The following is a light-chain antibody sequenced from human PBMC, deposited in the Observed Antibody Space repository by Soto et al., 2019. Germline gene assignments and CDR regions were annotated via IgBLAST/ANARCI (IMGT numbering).Light chain of an antibody. J-gene: IGKJ4*01. CDR1: QSVSSN. Sequence: EIVMTQSPATLSVSPGERATLSCRASQSVSSNLAWYQQKPGQAPRLLIYGASTRATGIPARFSGSGSGTEFTFTICSLQSEDFAVYYCQQYNNWPLTFGGGTKVDIK. CDR2: GAS. CDR3: QQYNNWPLT. V-gene: IGKV3-15*01.